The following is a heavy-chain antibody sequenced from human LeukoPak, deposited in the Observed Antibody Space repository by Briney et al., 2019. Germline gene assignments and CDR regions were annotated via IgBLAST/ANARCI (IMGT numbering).Heavy chain of an antibody. Sequence: ASVKVSCKSSGYTFTGYGITWVRQAPGQGLEWMGWITPYSGNTNYAQSLQGRVTMTTDTSTSTAYMELRSLRSDDTAVYYCARVCHWDADNTRGDPVDYWGQGTLVTVSS. J-gene: IGHJ4*02. V-gene: IGHV1-18*01. CDR3: ARVCHWDADNTRGDPVDY. D-gene: IGHD1-1*01. CDR2: ITPYSGNT. CDR1: GYTFTGYG.